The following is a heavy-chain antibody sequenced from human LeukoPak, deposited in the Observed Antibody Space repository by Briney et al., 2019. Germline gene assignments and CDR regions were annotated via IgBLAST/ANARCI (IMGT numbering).Heavy chain of an antibody. D-gene: IGHD2-15*01. CDR2: ISRSGSTK. V-gene: IGHV3-11*01. Sequence: SGGSLRLSCAASGFTFSDYNMRWIRQAPGKGLEWVSSISRSGSTKYYADSVKGRFTISRDNAKNSLFLQMNSLRAEDTAVYYCARVLRYCSSGNCYSGGLGYMDVWGKGTTVTISS. CDR1: GFTFSDYN. CDR3: ARVLRYCSSGNCYSGGLGYMDV. J-gene: IGHJ6*03.